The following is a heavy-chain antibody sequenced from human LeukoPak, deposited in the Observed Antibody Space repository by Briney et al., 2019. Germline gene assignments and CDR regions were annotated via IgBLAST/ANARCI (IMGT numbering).Heavy chain of an antibody. CDR2: IKQDGSEK. CDR3: AREKDFWSGYYDNYYYYMDV. J-gene: IGHJ6*03. D-gene: IGHD3-3*01. Sequence: QPGGSLRLSCAASEFTFSSYWMTWVRQAPGKGLEWVANIKQDGSEKYYVDSVKGRFTISRDNAKNSLYLQMNSLRAEDTALYYCAREKDFWSGYYDNYYYYMDVWGKGTTVTVSS. V-gene: IGHV3-7*03. CDR1: EFTFSSYW.